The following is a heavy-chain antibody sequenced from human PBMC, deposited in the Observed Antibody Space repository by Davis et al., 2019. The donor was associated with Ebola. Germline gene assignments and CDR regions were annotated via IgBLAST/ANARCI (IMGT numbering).Heavy chain of an antibody. D-gene: IGHD2-21*01. Sequence: GESLKISCTASGFTFGDYAMSWFRQAPGKGLEWVGCIRSKAYGGTTEYAASVKGRFTISRDDSKSIAYLQMNSLKTEDTAVYYCTRDMRAYCGGDCPGGYMDVWGKGTTVTVSS. CDR3: TRDMRAYCGGDCPGGYMDV. V-gene: IGHV3-49*03. CDR1: GFTFGDYA. CDR2: IRSKAYGGTT. J-gene: IGHJ6*03.